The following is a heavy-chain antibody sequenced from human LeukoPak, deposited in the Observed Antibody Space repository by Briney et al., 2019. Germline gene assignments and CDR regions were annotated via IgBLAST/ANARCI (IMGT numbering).Heavy chain of an antibody. V-gene: IGHV3-30-3*01. Sequence: PGGSLRLSCAASGFTFSSYAMHWVRQAPGKGLEWVAVISYDGSNKYYADSVKGRFTISRDNSKNTLYLQTNTLRAEDTAVYYCAKVSGSSGYFDYWGQGTLVTVSS. D-gene: IGHD1-26*01. CDR3: AKVSGSSGYFDY. J-gene: IGHJ4*02. CDR2: ISYDGSNK. CDR1: GFTFSSYA.